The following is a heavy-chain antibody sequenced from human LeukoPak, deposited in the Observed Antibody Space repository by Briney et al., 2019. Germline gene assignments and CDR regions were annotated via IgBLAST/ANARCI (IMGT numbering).Heavy chain of an antibody. J-gene: IGHJ6*02. CDR3: ARDLIAVAGTYWYYYGMDV. CDR2: INAGNGNT. CDR1: GYTFTGYA. Sequence: ASVKVSCKASGYTFTGYAMHWVRQAPGQRLEWMGWINAGNGNTKYSQKFQGRVTITRDTSASTAYMELSSLRSEDTAVYYCARDLIAVAGTYWYYYGMDVWGQGTTVTVSS. V-gene: IGHV1-3*01. D-gene: IGHD6-19*01.